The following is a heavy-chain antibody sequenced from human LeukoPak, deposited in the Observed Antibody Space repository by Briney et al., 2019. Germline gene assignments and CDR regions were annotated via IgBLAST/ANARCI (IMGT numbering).Heavy chain of an antibody. J-gene: IGHJ4*02. Sequence: PSETLSLTCAVSAYPISCDNYWVRIRQPPGQGLEWTGGIYHSGSTYYNPSLKSRVTMSVDTSKNQFSLKLSSVTAADTAVYYCARAPRDSSSSNYMRRFDYWGQGTLVTVSS. CDR2: IYHSGST. V-gene: IGHV4-38-2*01. D-gene: IGHD3-22*01. CDR1: AYPISCDNY. CDR3: ARAPRDSSSSNYMRRFDY.